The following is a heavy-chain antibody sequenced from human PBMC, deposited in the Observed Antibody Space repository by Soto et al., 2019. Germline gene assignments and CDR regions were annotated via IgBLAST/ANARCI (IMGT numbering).Heavy chain of an antibody. D-gene: IGHD3-3*01. CDR1: GGSINTGDSITNGHW. V-gene: IGHV4-4*02. CDR3: ARTFHRSGVGYFHYGMDV. CDR2: IYHDGSS. J-gene: IGHJ6*02. Sequence: XATLSLIFAVSGGSINTGDSITNGHWWGWVRQPPGKGLEWIGEIYHDGSSNYKTSLKRRVTMSVDKSKNQFPLNLRSATAADTAIYYCARTFHRSGVGYFHYGMDVWGQGTTVTVSS.